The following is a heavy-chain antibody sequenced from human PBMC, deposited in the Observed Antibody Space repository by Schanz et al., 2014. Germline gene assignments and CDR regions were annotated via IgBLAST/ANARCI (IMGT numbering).Heavy chain of an antibody. Sequence: EVQLVESGGNLVQPGGSLRLSCEASGITFSRHAMSWVRQAPGKGLEWVSAISGSGDNTFYADSVKGRFTISRDNSKNTLYLQMYSLRGDDTAIYYCAKDFTGSGIFFNWWGQGTLVTVSS. CDR1: GITFSRHA. J-gene: IGHJ4*02. CDR2: ISGSGDNT. D-gene: IGHD3-10*01. CDR3: AKDFTGSGIFFNW. V-gene: IGHV3-23*04.